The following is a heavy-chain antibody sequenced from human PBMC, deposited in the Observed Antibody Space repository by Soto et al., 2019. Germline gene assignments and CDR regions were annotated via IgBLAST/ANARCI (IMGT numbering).Heavy chain of an antibody. CDR1: GGSISSSSYY. CDR2: ISYSGST. V-gene: IGHV4-39*01. D-gene: IGHD2-2*01. J-gene: IGHJ6*02. CDR3: ARLHGYCISTSCYGYYGMDV. Sequence: SSETLSLTCTVSGGSISSSSYYWGWIRQPPGKGLEWIGSISYSGSTYYNPSLKSRVTMSVDTSKNQFSLKLSSVTAADTAVYYCARLHGYCISTSCYGYYGMDVWGQGTTVT.